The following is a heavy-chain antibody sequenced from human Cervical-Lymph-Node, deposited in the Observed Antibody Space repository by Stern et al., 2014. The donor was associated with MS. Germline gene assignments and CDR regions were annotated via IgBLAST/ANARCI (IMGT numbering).Heavy chain of an antibody. Sequence: EVQLVESGGGLVQPGGSLRLSCAASGFTLNTYGMNWVRQAPGKGLEWGSYISRSSSTTYYADSVKGRFTISRDNAKNSLYLQMNSLRDEDTAVYYCASRYCSGDRCYFDYWGQGTLVTVSS. CDR2: ISRSSSTT. D-gene: IGHD2-15*01. V-gene: IGHV3-48*02. CDR3: ASRYCSGDRCYFDY. CDR1: GFTLNTYG. J-gene: IGHJ4*02.